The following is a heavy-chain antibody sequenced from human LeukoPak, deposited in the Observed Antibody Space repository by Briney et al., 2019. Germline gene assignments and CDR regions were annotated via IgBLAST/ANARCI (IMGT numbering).Heavy chain of an antibody. CDR1: GGSISTYY. Sequence: SETLSLTCTVSGGSISTYYWSWIRQPPGKGLEWIGYVYYSGATNYKYKSSLKSRVTISVDTSKNQFSLRLSSVTAADTAVYYCARSDRDLWYFDLWGRGTLVTVSS. CDR3: ARSDRDLWYFDL. V-gene: IGHV4-59*01. J-gene: IGHJ2*01. CDR2: VYYSGAT.